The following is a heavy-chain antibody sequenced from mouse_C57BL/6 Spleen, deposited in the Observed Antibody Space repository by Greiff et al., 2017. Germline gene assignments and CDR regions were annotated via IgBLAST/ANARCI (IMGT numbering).Heavy chain of an antibody. CDR2: IDPGDGDT. J-gene: IGHJ3*01. Sequence: VQLQQSGPELVKPGASVKISCKASGYAFSSSWMHWVKQRPGQGLEWIGRIDPGDGDTNYNGKFKGKATLTADKSSSTAYMQLSSLTSEDSSVCFCSRDYYGLFAYWGQGTLVTVSA. V-gene: IGHV1-82*01. CDR1: GYAFSSSW. CDR3: SRDYYGLFAY. D-gene: IGHD1-1*01.